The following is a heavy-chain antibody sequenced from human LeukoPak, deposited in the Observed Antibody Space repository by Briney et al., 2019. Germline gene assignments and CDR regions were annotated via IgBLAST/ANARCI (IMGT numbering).Heavy chain of an antibody. Sequence: GGSLRLSCAASGFTFSNYAMHWVRQAPGKGLEWVAVISYDGTNKYYADSVKGRFTISRDNSKNTMYLQMNSLRAEDTAMYYCARAPMSYDSSGFGGAFDIWGQGTLVTVSS. CDR3: ARAPMSYDSSGFGGAFDI. J-gene: IGHJ3*02. CDR1: GFTFSNYA. CDR2: ISYDGTNK. D-gene: IGHD3-22*01. V-gene: IGHV3-30-3*01.